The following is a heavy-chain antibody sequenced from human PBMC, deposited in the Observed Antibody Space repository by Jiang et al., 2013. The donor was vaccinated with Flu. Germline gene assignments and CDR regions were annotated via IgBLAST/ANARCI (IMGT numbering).Heavy chain of an antibody. V-gene: IGHV4-59*12. CDR3: VRDYFDSGGYTHIDS. J-gene: IGHJ4*02. D-gene: IGHD3-22*01. Sequence: IGYIYSSGTTNYNPSLRSRVTISLDTSKSQFSLDLSSVTAADTAVYYCVRDYFDSGGYTHIDSWGQGTLVTVSS. CDR2: IYSSGTT.